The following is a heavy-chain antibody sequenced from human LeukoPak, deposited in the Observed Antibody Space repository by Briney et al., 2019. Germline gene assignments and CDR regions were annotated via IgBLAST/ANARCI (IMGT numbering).Heavy chain of an antibody. D-gene: IGHD3-22*01. CDR3: AKETYYYDSSGYVLDY. Sequence: GGSLRLSCAASGFTFSSNAMNWVRQAPGRGLEWVAIISYDGIYKYYADSVKGRFTISRDNSKNTLYLQMNSLRAEDTAVYYCAKETYYYDSSGYVLDYWGQGTLVTVSS. J-gene: IGHJ4*02. CDR2: ISYDGIYK. V-gene: IGHV3-30-3*01. CDR1: GFTFSSNA.